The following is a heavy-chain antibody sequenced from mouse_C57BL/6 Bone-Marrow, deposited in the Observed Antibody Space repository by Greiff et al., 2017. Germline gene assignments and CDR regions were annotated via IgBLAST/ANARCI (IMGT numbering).Heavy chain of an antibody. V-gene: IGHV1-62-2*01. CDR2: FYPGSGSI. D-gene: IGHD4-1*01. J-gene: IGHJ1*03. Sequence: VQLQQSGAELVKPGASVKLSCKASGYTFTEYTIHWVKQRSGQGLEWIGWFYPGSGSIKYNEKFKDKATLTADKSSSTAYMELSRLTSEDSAVYFCARHEEGLGTGTSWYFDVWGTGTTVTVSS. CDR1: GYTFTEYT. CDR3: ARHEEGLGTGTSWYFDV.